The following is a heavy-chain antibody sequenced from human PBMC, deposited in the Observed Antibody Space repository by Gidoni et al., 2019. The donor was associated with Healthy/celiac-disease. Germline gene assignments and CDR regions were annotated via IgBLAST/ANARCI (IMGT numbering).Heavy chain of an antibody. D-gene: IGHD3-10*01. CDR2: ISGSGGST. CDR1: RFTFSSYA. Sequence: EVQLLESGGGLVQTVGSLRLSCSHSRFTFSSYAMSWVRQAPGKGLEWVSAISGSGGSTYYADSVKGRFTISRDNSKNTLYLQMNSLRAEDTAVYYCAKTYDYGSGTRWYFDYWGQGTLVTVSS. CDR3: AKTYDYGSGTRWYFDY. V-gene: IGHV3-23*01. J-gene: IGHJ4*02.